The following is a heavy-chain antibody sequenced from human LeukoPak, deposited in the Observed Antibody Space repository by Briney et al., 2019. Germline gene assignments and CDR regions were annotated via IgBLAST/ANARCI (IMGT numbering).Heavy chain of an antibody. D-gene: IGHD6-19*01. V-gene: IGHV4-59*01. CDR2: IYYSGST. J-gene: IGHJ4*02. Sequence: SETLSLTCTVSGGSISSYYWSCIRQPPGKGLEWIGYIYYSGSTNYNPSLKSRVTISVDTSKNQFSLKLSSVTAADTAVYYCARDGSGSSGWYNFDYWGQGTLVTVSS. CDR1: GGSISSYY. CDR3: ARDGSGSSGWYNFDY.